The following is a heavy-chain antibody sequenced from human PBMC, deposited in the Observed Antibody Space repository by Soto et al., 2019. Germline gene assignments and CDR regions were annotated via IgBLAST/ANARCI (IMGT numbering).Heavy chain of an antibody. CDR2: ITPFNGNT. D-gene: IGHD6-6*01. V-gene: IGHV1-45*02. Sequence: QMQLVQSGAEVKKTGSSVKVSCKASGYTFTYRYLHWVRQAPGQALEWMGWITPFNGNTNYAQKFQDRVTITRDRSMSTAYMELSSLRSEDTAMYYCARGSSSSGWHYFDYWGQGTLVTASS. J-gene: IGHJ4*02. CDR3: ARGSSSSGWHYFDY. CDR1: GYTFTYRY.